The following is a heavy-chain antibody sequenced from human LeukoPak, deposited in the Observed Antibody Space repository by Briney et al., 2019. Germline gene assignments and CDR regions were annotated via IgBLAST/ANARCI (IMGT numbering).Heavy chain of an antibody. CDR2: ISYDGSNK. CDR1: GFTFSRYA. Sequence: GGSLRLSCAASGFTFSRYAMHWVRQAPGKGLEWVAVISYDGSNKYYADSVKGRFTISRDNSKNTLYLQMNSLRAEDTAVYYCARDTGETGTTFGFDPWGQGTLVTVSS. D-gene: IGHD1-7*01. V-gene: IGHV3-30*01. J-gene: IGHJ5*02. CDR3: ARDTGETGTTFGFDP.